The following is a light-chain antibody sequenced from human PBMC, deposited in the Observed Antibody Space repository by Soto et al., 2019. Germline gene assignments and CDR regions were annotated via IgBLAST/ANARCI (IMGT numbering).Light chain of an antibody. CDR2: AAA. Sequence: DIQMTQSPSSLSASVGDRVTMTCRASQNINNYLNWYQQKPGKAPKLLIFAAANLEIGIPSRFSGSGSGTDFTLSISNLQPEDFATYFCQQTYVTPPWAFGQGIKVEV. V-gene: IGKV1-39*01. CDR1: QNINNY. J-gene: IGKJ1*01. CDR3: QQTYVTPPWA.